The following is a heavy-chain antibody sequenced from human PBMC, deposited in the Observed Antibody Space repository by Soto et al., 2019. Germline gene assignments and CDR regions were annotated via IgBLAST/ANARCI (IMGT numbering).Heavy chain of an antibody. V-gene: IGHV3-7*01. CDR2: LKQDGSAK. J-gene: IGHJ4*02. CDR1: GFTFNNYW. Sequence: EVQLVESGGGLVQPGGSLRLSCAASGFTFNNYWMSWVRQAPGKGLEWVANLKQDGSAKYYVESVKGRFTISRDNAKNSLYLQMNRLRAEDTAVYYCARRDIVWLEGANWGQGSLVTVSS. CDR3: ARRDIVWLEGAN. D-gene: IGHD2-15*01.